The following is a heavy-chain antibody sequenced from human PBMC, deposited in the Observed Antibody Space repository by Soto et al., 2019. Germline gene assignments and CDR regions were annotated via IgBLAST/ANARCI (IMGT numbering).Heavy chain of an antibody. Sequence: SETLSLTCTVSGGSISSYYWSWIRQPPGKGLEWIGYIYYGGSTNYNPSLKSRVTISVDTSKNQFSLKLSSVTAADTAVYYCARGYCSSTSCYYDYWGQGTLVTVS. CDR1: GGSISSYY. CDR2: IYYGGST. J-gene: IGHJ4*02. V-gene: IGHV4-59*01. CDR3: ARGYCSSTSCYYDY. D-gene: IGHD2-2*01.